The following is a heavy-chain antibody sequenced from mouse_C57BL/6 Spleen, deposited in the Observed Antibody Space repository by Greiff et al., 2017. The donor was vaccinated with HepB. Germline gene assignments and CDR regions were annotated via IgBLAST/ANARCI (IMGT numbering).Heavy chain of an antibody. Sequence: VQLQQSGAELVRPGSSVKLSCKASGYTFTSYWMHWVKQRPIQGLEWIGNIDPSDSETHYNQKFKDKATLTVDKSSSTAYMQLSSLTSEDSAVYYCAQLTGTSWFAYWGQGTLVTVSA. CDR3: AQLTGTSWFAY. D-gene: IGHD4-1*01. CDR1: GYTFTSYW. CDR2: IDPSDSET. V-gene: IGHV1-52*01. J-gene: IGHJ3*01.